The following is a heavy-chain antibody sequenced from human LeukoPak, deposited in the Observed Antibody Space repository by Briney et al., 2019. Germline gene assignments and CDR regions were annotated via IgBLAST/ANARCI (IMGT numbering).Heavy chain of an antibody. CDR1: GFTFSNAW. CDR2: IKSKTDGGTT. J-gene: IGHJ4*02. CDR3: TTAPGYYDSSGLLGGYFDY. D-gene: IGHD3-22*01. Sequence: GGSLRLSCAASGFTFSNAWMSWVRQAPGKGLEWVGRIKSKTDGGTTDYAAPVKGRFTISGDDSKNTLYLQMNSLKTEDTAVYYCTTAPGYYDSSGLLGGYFDYWGQGTLVTVSS. V-gene: IGHV3-15*01.